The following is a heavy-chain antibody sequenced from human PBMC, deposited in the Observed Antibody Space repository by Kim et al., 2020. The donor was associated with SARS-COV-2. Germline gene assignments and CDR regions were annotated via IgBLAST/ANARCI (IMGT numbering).Heavy chain of an antibody. D-gene: IGHD1-1*01. CDR3: ARAQGGYEQLDY. CDR2: INSDGSST. CDR1: GFTFSSYW. V-gene: IGHV3-74*01. Sequence: GGSLRLSCAASGFTFSSYWMHWVRQAPGKGLVWVSRINSDGSSTSYADSVKGRFTISRDNAKNTLYLQMNSLRAEDTAVYYCARAQGGYEQLDYWGQGTLVTVSS. J-gene: IGHJ4*02.